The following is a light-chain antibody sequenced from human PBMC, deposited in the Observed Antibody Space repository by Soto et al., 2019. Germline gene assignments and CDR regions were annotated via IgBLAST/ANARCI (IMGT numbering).Light chain of an antibody. CDR3: SSYVTSGTLV. CDR1: SSDIGGSDY. Sequence: QSALTQAASVSGSPGPSITISCTGTSSDIGGSDYVSWYQKHPGKAPKVIIYEVSDRPSGVSDRFSGSKSGNTASLTISGLQAEDEADYYCSSYVTSGTLVFGGGTKLTVL. V-gene: IGLV2-14*01. J-gene: IGLJ3*02. CDR2: EVS.